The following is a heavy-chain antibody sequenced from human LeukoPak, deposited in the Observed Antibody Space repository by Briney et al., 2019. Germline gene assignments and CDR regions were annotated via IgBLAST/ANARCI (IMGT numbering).Heavy chain of an antibody. D-gene: IGHD3-10*01. CDR1: GGSFSGYY. V-gene: IGHV4-34*01. Sequence: PSETLSLTCAVYGGSFSGYYWSWIRQPPGKGLEWIGEINHSGSTNYNPSLKSRVTISVDTSKNQFSLKLSSVTAADTAVYYCARVVNRYGSGSYYRNYFDYWGQGTLVTVSS. CDR2: INHSGST. CDR3: ARVVNRYGSGSYYRNYFDY. J-gene: IGHJ4*02.